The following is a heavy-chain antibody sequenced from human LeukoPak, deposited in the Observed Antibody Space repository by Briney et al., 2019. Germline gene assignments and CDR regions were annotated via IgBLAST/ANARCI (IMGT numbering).Heavy chain of an antibody. D-gene: IGHD4-23*01. V-gene: IGHV3-23*01. CDR2: ISGSGGST. CDR1: GFAFSRYS. CDR3: AKSGKSYNWYDP. Sequence: GGSLRLSCAASGFAFSRYSLNWVRQAPGKGLEWVSAISGSGGSTYYADSVKGRFTISRDNSKNTLYLQMNSLRAEDTAVYYCAKSGKSYNWYDPWGQGTLVTVSS. J-gene: IGHJ5*02.